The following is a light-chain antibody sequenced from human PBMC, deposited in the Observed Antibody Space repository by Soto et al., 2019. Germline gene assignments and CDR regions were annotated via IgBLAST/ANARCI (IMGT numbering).Light chain of an antibody. CDR2: EVS. CDR1: SSDIGVYNY. Sequence: QSASVSGSPGQSITISCTGTSSDIGVYNYVSWYQQHPGKAPKLVICEVSNRPSGVSSRFSGSKSGNTASLTISGLRAEDEADYYCTSFTTTNIWVFGGGTQLTVL. V-gene: IGLV2-14*01. CDR3: TSFTTTNIWV. J-gene: IGLJ3*02.